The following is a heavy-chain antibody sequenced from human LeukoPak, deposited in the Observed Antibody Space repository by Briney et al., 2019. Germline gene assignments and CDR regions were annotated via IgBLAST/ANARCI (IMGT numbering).Heavy chain of an antibody. CDR3: ARAPHPLWSSAVDY. D-gene: IGHD5-18*01. J-gene: IGHJ4*02. CDR1: GGSMNSYY. CDR2: IFSRGNT. V-gene: IGHV4-4*09. Sequence: SETLSLTCNVSGGSMNSYYWSWIRQPPGKGLEWIGYIFSRGNTNYNPSLKSRLSISVDTSKNQFSLKLTSVTAADTAVYYCARAPHPLWSSAVDYWGQGTLVTVSS.